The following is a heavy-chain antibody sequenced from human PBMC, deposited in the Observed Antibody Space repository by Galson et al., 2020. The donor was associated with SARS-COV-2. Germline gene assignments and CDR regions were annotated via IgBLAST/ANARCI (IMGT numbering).Heavy chain of an antibody. Sequence: SVKVSCKASGGTFINYIVSWLRQAPGQGLEWMGGIIPILGSTNLARKFQGRVTMSADKSRSTVYLEMISLRSDDTAVDYCWSSYGGSCWPFPDWGQGTLVTVSS. CDR3: WSSYGGSCWPFPD. CDR1: GGTFINYI. CDR2: IIPILGST. D-gene: IGHD2-15*01. V-gene: IGHV1-69*08. J-gene: IGHJ1*01.